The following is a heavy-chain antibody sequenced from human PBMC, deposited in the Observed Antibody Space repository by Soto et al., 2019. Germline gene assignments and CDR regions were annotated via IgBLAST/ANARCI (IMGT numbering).Heavy chain of an antibody. CDR1: GFTFSSYG. CDR2: IWYDGSNK. Sequence: GGSLRLSCAASGFTFSSYGMHWVRQAPGKGLEWVAVIWYDGSNKYYADSVKGRFTISRDNSKNTLYLQMNSLRAEDTAVYYCARGKVVVTASSYYYYGMDVWGQGTTVTV. D-gene: IGHD2-21*02. CDR3: ARGKVVVTASSYYYYGMDV. J-gene: IGHJ6*02. V-gene: IGHV3-33*01.